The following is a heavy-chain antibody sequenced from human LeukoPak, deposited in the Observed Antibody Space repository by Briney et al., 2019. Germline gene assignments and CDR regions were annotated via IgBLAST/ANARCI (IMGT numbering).Heavy chain of an antibody. CDR2: TGNKADGHTT. CDR3: TRGYSGISVYAFDI. CDR1: GFSFSDHY. J-gene: IGHJ3*02. D-gene: IGHD1-26*01. Sequence: GGPLRLSCTASGFSFSDHYIDWIRQAPGKGLEWVGRTGNKADGHTTEYAASVRGRFIISREDSSNSLYLQMNSLKTEDTAVYYCTRGYSGISVYAFDIWGPGTMVTVSS. V-gene: IGHV3-72*01.